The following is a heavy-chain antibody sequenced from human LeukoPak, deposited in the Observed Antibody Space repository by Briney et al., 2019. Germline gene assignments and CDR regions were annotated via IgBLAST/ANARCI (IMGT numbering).Heavy chain of an antibody. CDR2: IASSGRNT. V-gene: IGHV3-23*01. CDR3: AKDIQLSA. Sequence: LPGGSLRLSCAASGFNFNDAAMTWVRQAPGKGLEWVSLIASSGRNTYYTDSVRGRFTISRDNSKKTLSLQMNSLRVEDMAIYYCAKDIQLSAWGLGTMVTVSS. D-gene: IGHD5-24*01. J-gene: IGHJ3*01. CDR1: GFNFNDAA.